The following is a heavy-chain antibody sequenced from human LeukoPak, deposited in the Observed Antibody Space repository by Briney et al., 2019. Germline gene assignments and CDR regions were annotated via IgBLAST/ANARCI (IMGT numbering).Heavy chain of an antibody. J-gene: IGHJ3*02. CDR2: IRYDGSNK. V-gene: IGHV3-30*02. Sequence: PGGSLRLSCAASGFTFSSYGMHWVRQAPGKGLEWVAFIRYDGSNKYYADSVKGRFTISRDNSKNTLYLQMYSLRAEDTAVYYCAKEMHDYVWGSYRAPYDAFDIWGQGTMVTVSS. CDR1: GFTFSSYG. CDR3: AKEMHDYVWGSYRAPYDAFDI. D-gene: IGHD3-16*02.